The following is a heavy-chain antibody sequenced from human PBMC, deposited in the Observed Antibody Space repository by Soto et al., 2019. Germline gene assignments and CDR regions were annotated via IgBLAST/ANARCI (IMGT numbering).Heavy chain of an antibody. CDR3: ARSIVVVTALDY. CDR1: GYTFTSYA. Sequence: QVQLVQSGAEEKKPGASVKVSCKASGYTFTSYAMHWVRQAPGQRLEWMGWINAGNGNTKYSQTFQGRVTITRDTSARTADMELSSLRAKDTAVYYCARSIVVVTALDYWGQGTLGTVAS. V-gene: IGHV1-3*05. D-gene: IGHD2-21*02. J-gene: IGHJ4*02. CDR2: INAGNGNT.